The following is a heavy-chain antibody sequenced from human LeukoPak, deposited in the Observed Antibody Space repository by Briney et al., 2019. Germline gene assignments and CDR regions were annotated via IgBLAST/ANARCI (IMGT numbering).Heavy chain of an antibody. CDR2: VNWKGGSI. CDR3: ARDRRGGSTADAFDI. Sequence: GGSLRLSCAASGFSFDDYGMSWVRQAPGKGLEWVSGVNWKGGSIGYGDSVKGRFTISRDNAKKSLYLQMNSLRAEDTALYYCARDRRGGSTADAFDIWGQGTMVTVSS. J-gene: IGHJ3*02. D-gene: IGHD3-16*01. CDR1: GFSFDDYG. V-gene: IGHV3-20*04.